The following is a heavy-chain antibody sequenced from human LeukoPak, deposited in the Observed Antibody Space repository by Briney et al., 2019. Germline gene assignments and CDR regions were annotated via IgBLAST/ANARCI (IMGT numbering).Heavy chain of an antibody. J-gene: IGHJ3*02. CDR3: ARVDSSGYYSTGAFDI. CDR1: GGSISSYY. V-gene: IGHV4-59*01. Sequence: RSSETLSLTCTVSGGSISSYYWSWIRQPPGKGLEWIGYIYYSGSTNYNPSLKSRVTISVDTSKNQFSLKLSSVTAADTAVYYCARVDSSGYYSTGAFDIWGQGTMVTVSS. CDR2: IYYSGST. D-gene: IGHD3-22*01.